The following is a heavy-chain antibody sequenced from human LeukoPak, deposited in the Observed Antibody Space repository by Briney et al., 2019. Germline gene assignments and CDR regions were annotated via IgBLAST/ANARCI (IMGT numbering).Heavy chain of an antibody. Sequence: ASVKVSCKASGYTFTGYYMHWVRQAPGQGLEWMGWINPSGGSTSYAQKFQGRVTMTRDMSTSTVYMELSRLRSDDTAVYYCARDNGKYYYDSSGYYDNWFDPWGQGTLVTVPS. CDR3: ARDNGKYYYDSSGYYDNWFDP. D-gene: IGHD3-22*01. V-gene: IGHV1-46*01. J-gene: IGHJ5*02. CDR1: GYTFTGYY. CDR2: INPSGGST.